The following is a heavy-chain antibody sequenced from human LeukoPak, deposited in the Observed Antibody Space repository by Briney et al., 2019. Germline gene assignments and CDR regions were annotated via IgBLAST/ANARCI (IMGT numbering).Heavy chain of an antibody. CDR1: GGTFSSYA. J-gene: IGHJ4*02. V-gene: IGHV1-69*13. Sequence: GASVKVSCKASGGTFSSYAISWVRQAPGQGLEWMGGIIPIFGTANYAQKFQGRVTITADESTSTAYMELSSLRSEDTAVYYCARDPSAYYYDTSAFPSLDYWGQGTLVTVSS. D-gene: IGHD3-22*01. CDR2: IIPIFGTA. CDR3: ARDPSAYYYDTSAFPSLDY.